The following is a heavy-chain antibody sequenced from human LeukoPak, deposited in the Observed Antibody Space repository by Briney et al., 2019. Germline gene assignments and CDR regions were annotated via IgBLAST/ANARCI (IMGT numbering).Heavy chain of an antibody. CDR2: IEEDGSEK. D-gene: IGHD3-10*01. V-gene: IGHV3-7*01. Sequence: GGSLRLSCTASGFTFGDYAMSWVRQAPGKGLEWVANIEEDGSEKNYVDSVRGRFTISRDNAKNSLYLQMNSLRDGDTALYYCVAGATSFDPWGQGTLVTVSS. CDR1: GFTFGDYA. J-gene: IGHJ5*02. CDR3: VAGATSFDP.